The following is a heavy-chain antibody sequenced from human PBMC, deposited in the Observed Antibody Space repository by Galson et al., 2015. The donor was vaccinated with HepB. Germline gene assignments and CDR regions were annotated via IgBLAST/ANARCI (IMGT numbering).Heavy chain of an antibody. CDR3: AREGGRDIVVAR. Sequence: SLRLSCAASGFTVSSNYMSWVRQAPGKGLERVSVIYSGGSTYYADSVKGRFTISRDNSKNTLYLQMNSLRAEDTAVYYCAREGGRDIVVARWGQGTLVTVSS. V-gene: IGHV3-66*01. J-gene: IGHJ4*02. CDR2: IYSGGST. D-gene: IGHD2-2*01. CDR1: GFTVSSNY.